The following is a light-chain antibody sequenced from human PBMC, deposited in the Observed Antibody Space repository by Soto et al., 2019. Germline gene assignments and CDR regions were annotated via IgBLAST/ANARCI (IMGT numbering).Light chain of an antibody. CDR3: QQRSNWPLLT. V-gene: IGKV3-11*01. CDR2: DAS. CDR1: QSVSSY. Sequence: EIVLTQSPATLSLSPGARAPLSCRTSQSVSSYLAWYRQKPGQAPRLLIYDASNRATGIPARFSGSGSGTDFTLTISSLEPEDFAVYYCQQRSNWPLLTFGGGTKVDI. J-gene: IGKJ4*01.